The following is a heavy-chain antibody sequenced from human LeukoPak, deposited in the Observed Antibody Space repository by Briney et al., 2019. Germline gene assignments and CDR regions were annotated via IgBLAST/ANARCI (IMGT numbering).Heavy chain of an antibody. V-gene: IGHV4-34*01. CDR3: ARGLAVDTAMVEQFDY. J-gene: IGHJ4*02. CDR1: GGSFSGYY. Sequence: SETLSLTCAVYGGSFSGYYWSRIRQPPGKGLEWIGEINHSGSTNYNPSLKSRVTISVDTSKNQFSLKLSSVTAADTAVYYCARGLAVDTAMVEQFDYWGQGTLVTVSS. CDR2: INHSGST. D-gene: IGHD5-18*01.